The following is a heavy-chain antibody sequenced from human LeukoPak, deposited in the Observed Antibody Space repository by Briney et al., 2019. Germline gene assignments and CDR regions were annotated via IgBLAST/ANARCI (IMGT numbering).Heavy chain of an antibody. CDR1: GFTFSNYG. CDR2: IWYDGSNK. J-gene: IGHJ4*02. V-gene: IGHV3-33*01. CDR3: ARDPIAAVRFDY. Sequence: GRSLRLSCAASGFTFSNYGMHWVRQAPGKGLEWVAVIWYDGSNKYYADSVKGRFTISRDNSKNTLYLQINSLRAEDTAVYYCARDPIAAVRFDYWGQGNLVTVSS. D-gene: IGHD6-13*01.